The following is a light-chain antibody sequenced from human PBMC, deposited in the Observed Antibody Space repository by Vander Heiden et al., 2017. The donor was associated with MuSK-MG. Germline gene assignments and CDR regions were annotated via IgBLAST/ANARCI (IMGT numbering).Light chain of an antibody. CDR2: LGS. J-gene: IGKJ2*01. CDR3: RQAVQTPQT. V-gene: IGKV2-28*01. Sequence: DIVMTQSPLSLPVTPGEPASISCRSSQSLLHSNGYNYLDWYLQKPGQSPQLLIYLGSNRASGVPDRFSGSGSGTDFTLKISRLEAEDVGVYYCRQAVQTPQTFGQGTKLEIK. CDR1: QSLLHSNGYNY.